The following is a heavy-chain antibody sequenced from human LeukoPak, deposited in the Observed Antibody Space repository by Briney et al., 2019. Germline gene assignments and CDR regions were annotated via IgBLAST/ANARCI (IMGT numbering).Heavy chain of an antibody. D-gene: IGHD3-22*01. CDR2: IWYDGSNK. V-gene: IGHV3-33*01. CDR3: ASDDSSGYYSPSGYGMDV. CDR1: GFTFSSYG. Sequence: GGSLRLSCAAPGFTFSSYGMHWVRQAPGKGLEWVAVIWYDGSNKYYADSVKGRFTISRDNSKNTLYLQMNSLRAEDTAVYYCASDDSSGYYSPSGYGMDVWGQGTTVTVSS. J-gene: IGHJ6*02.